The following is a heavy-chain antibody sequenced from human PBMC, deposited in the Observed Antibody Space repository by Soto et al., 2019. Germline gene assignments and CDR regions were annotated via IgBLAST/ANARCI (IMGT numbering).Heavy chain of an antibody. J-gene: IGHJ6*02. V-gene: IGHV6-1*01. Sequence: QVQLQQSGPGLVKPSQTLSLTCAISGDSVSSNSAAWNWIRQSQSRGLEWLGRTYYRSKWYNDYPVSVKSRISIQPDTSENQFSMQLNSVTPEDTAVYYCARGFLKVGMDVWGHGTTVTVSS. CDR2: TYYRSKWYN. CDR3: ARGFLKVGMDV. CDR1: GDSVSSNSAA. D-gene: IGHD3-3*01.